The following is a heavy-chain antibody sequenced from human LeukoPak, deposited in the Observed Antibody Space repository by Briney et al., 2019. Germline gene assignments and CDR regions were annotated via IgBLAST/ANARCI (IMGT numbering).Heavy chain of an antibody. CDR2: IIPIFGTA. Sequence: ASVKVSCKASGYTFTSYYMHWVRQAPGQGLEWMGGIIPIFGTANYAQKFQGRVTITADESTSTAYMELSSLRSEDTAVYYCARGYAPGTRPYYFDYWGQGTLVTVSS. CDR3: ARGYAPGTRPYYFDY. J-gene: IGHJ4*02. CDR1: GYTFTSYY. D-gene: IGHD1-1*01. V-gene: IGHV1-69*13.